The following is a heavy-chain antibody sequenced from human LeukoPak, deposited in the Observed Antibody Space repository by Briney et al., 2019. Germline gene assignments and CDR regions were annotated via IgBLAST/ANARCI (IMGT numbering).Heavy chain of an antibody. Sequence: PGGSLRLSCAASGFTVSSNYMNWVRQAPGKGLEWVSVITCGGNTYYADSVKGRFTTSRDNSKNTLYVQMNSLRAEDTAIYYCARGRGYGDYDRSLDYWGQGTLVTVSS. D-gene: IGHD4-17*01. V-gene: IGHV3-53*01. CDR2: ITCGGNT. CDR1: GFTVSSNY. J-gene: IGHJ4*02. CDR3: ARGRGYGDYDRSLDY.